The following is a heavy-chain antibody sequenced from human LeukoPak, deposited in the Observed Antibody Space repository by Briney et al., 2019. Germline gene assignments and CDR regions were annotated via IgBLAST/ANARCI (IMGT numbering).Heavy chain of an antibody. CDR1: GYTFTGYY. Sequence: ASVKVSCKASGYTFTGYYMHWVRQARGQGLEWIGWINPNSGGTNYAQKFEGRVTMTRDTSNSTAYMELSRLRSDDTAVYYCAGPLGYFDICGQGTMVTVSS. J-gene: IGHJ3*02. CDR2: INPNSGGT. CDR3: AGPLGYFDI. D-gene: IGHD1-26*01. V-gene: IGHV1-2*02.